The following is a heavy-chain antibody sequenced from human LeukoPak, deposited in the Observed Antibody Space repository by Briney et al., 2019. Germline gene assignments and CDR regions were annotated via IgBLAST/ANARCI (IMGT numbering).Heavy chain of an antibody. J-gene: IGHJ4*02. CDR2: INPNSGGT. CDR3: ARGWLTYYYGSGSYCFDY. D-gene: IGHD3-10*01. CDR1: GYTFTGYY. V-gene: IGHV1-2*02. Sequence: ASVKVSCKASGYTFTGYYMHWVRQAPGQGLEWMGWINPNSGGTNYAQKFRGRVTMTRDTSISTAYMELSRLRSDDTAVYYCARGWLTYYYGSGSYCFDYWGQGTLVTVSS.